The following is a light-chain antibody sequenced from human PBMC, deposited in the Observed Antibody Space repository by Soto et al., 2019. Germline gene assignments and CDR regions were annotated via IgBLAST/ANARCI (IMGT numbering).Light chain of an antibody. CDR3: SSYTSSSTWV. Sequence: QSALPQPASVSGSPGQSITISFTGTSSDVGGYNYVSWYQQHPGKAPKLMIYEVSNRPSGVSNRFSGSKSGNTASLTISGLQAEDEADYYCSSYTSSSTWVFGGGTKVPVL. V-gene: IGLV2-14*01. CDR2: EVS. CDR1: SSDVGGYNY. J-gene: IGLJ3*02.